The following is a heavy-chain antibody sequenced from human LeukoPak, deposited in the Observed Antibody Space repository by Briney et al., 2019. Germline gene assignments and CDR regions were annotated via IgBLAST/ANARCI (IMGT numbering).Heavy chain of an antibody. CDR1: GYSFTTYW. D-gene: IGHD2-8*02. Sequence: GESLKISCKASGYSFTTYWIGWVRQMPGKGLEWMGIIYPGDSDARYNPSFQGQVTISVDTSITTAHLQWSSLKASDIAIYYCAISLGLSDTYWDFWGQGTLVTVTS. CDR2: IYPGDSDA. V-gene: IGHV5-51*01. J-gene: IGHJ4*02. CDR3: AISLGLSDTYWDF.